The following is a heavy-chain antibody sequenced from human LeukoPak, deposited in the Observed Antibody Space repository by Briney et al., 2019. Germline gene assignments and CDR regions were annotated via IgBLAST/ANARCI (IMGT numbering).Heavy chain of an antibody. V-gene: IGHV3-48*03. J-gene: IGHJ5*01. D-gene: IGHD3-22*01. CDR1: GFTFSSYE. CDR2: IDVSGSTR. CDR3: ARDDSGDSGYFDF. Sequence: GGSLRLSCAVSGFTFSSYEMNWVRQAPGKGLEWVSYIDVSGSTRYYADSVKGRLTISRDNAKNSLYLQMNSLRAEDTAIYYCARDDSGDSGYFDFWGQGTLVIVSS.